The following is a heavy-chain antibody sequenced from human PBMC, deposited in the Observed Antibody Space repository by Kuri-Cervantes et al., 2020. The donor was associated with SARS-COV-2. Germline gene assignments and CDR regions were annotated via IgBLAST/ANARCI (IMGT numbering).Heavy chain of an antibody. CDR1: GFTFISYS. CDR3: ARASTTIYGVLIMLFSSNAFAI. J-gene: IGHJ3*02. CDR2: ISSSGSTI. V-gene: IGHV3-48*04. D-gene: IGHD3-3*01. Sequence: GGSLRLSCAASGFTFISYSMNWVRQAPGKGLEWVSSISSSGSTIYYADSVKGRFTISRDNAKNSLYLQMNSLRAEDTAVYYCARASTTIYGVLIMLFSSNAFAIWGQGTLVTVSS.